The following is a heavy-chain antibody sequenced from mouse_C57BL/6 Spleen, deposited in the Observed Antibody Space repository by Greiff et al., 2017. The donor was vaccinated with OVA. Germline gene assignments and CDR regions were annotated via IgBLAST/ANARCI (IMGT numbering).Heavy chain of an antibody. Sequence: EVHLVESGGDLVKPGGSLKLSCAASGFTFSSYGMSWVRQTPDKRLEWVATISSGGSYTDYTDSVKGRFTISRDNAKNTLYLQMSSLKSEDTAMYYCARHGGYYGSSRWYFDVWGTGTTVTVSS. CDR2: ISSGGSYT. D-gene: IGHD1-1*01. J-gene: IGHJ1*03. V-gene: IGHV5-6*01. CDR1: GFTFSSYG. CDR3: ARHGGYYGSSRWYFDV.